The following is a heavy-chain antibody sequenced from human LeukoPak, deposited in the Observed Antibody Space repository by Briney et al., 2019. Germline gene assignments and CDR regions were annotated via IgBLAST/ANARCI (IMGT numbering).Heavy chain of an antibody. V-gene: IGHV3-7*01. CDR3: ARGRFSYDSTGYSSFYY. D-gene: IGHD3-22*01. Sequence: GGSLRLSCAASGFTFSSYCMSWVRQAPGKGLEWVANINQDGSEKYYVDSVKGRFTISRDNAKNSLYLQMNSLRAEDAAVYYCARGRFSYDSTGYSSFYYWGQGTLVTVSS. CDR2: INQDGSEK. CDR1: GFTFSSYC. J-gene: IGHJ4*02.